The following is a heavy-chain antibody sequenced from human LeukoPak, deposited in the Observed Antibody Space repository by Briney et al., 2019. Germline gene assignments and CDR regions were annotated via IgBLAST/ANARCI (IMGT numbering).Heavy chain of an antibody. CDR1: GDSISSFY. J-gene: IGHJ5*02. D-gene: IGHD3-10*01. CDR3: ARESNYHGSGTGWFDP. V-gene: IGHV4-4*07. CDR2: IYFGGST. Sequence: SETLSLTCTVSGDSISSFYWNWIRQSAGKGLEWIGRIYFGGSTYSSPSLKSRVTMSLDTSKNQFSLKLTSVTAADTAVYYCARESNYHGSGTGWFDPWGQGTLVTVSS.